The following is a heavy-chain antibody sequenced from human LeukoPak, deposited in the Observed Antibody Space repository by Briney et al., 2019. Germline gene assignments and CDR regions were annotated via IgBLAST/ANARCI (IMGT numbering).Heavy chain of an antibody. CDR2: ISSSGNTI. CDR1: GFISSDYY. Sequence: GGSLRLSCVASGFISSDYYMNWIRQAPGRGLEWISYISSSGNTIYYADSVRGRFTVSRDDAKNSLYLQMNSLRVEDTAVYYCARRVRWNLYYFDSWGQGTLITVSS. D-gene: IGHD1-1*01. J-gene: IGHJ4*02. V-gene: IGHV3-11*04. CDR3: ARRVRWNLYYFDS.